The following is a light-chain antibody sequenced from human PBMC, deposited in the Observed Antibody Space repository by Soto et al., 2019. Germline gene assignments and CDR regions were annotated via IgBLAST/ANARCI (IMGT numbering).Light chain of an antibody. J-gene: IGKJ5*01. V-gene: IGKV3-15*01. CDR2: GAS. CDR3: QQYNNWPMT. CDR1: QSVGDN. Sequence: VMTQSPATLSVSPGERVTLSCRSSQSVGDNLAWFQQKPGQGPRLLIYGASTRATGIPVRFSGSGSETDFTLTISSLRSEDSAVYLCQQYNNWPMTFGQGIRVEI.